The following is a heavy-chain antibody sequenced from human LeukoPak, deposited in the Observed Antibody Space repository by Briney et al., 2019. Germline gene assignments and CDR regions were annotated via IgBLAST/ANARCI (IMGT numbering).Heavy chain of an antibody. Sequence: GSLRLSCAASGFTLTSYAMSWVGQAPGNGLEWVSAISASCGTTLYADSVKGRFTISRDSSKNTLYVQMSSLRAEDTAVYYCAKVSSSALDYWGQGTLVAVSS. CDR3: AKVSSSALDY. D-gene: IGHD6-6*01. V-gene: IGHV3-23*01. CDR2: ISASCGTT. CDR1: GFTLTSYA. J-gene: IGHJ4*02.